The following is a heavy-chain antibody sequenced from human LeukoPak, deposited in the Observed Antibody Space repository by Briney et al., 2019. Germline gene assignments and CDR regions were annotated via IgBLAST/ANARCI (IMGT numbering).Heavy chain of an antibody. V-gene: IGHV3-21*01. J-gene: IGHJ4*02. CDR1: GFTFSSYT. Sequence: KPGGSLRLSCAASGFTFSSYTMNWVRQAPGKGLEWVSSISSSSSSIYYADSLKGQFTISRDNSKNTLYLQMNSLRAEDTAVYYCARSAGVGVEYYFDYWGQGTLVTVSS. D-gene: IGHD1-26*01. CDR2: ISSSSSSI. CDR3: ARSAGVGVEYYFDY.